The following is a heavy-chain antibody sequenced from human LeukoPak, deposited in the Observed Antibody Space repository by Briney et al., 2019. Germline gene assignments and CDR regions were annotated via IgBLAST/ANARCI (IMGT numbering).Heavy chain of an antibody. CDR1: GCTFSSYW. D-gene: IGHD2-21*01. Sequence: SGGSLRLSCAASGCTFSSYWMSWVRQAPGKGLEWVANIKQDGSEKYYVDSVKGRFTISRDNAKNSLYLQMNSLRAEDTAVYYCARDFSPYCGGDCYFDAFDMWGQGTVVTVSS. CDR2: IKQDGSEK. J-gene: IGHJ3*02. V-gene: IGHV3-7*01. CDR3: ARDFSPYCGGDCYFDAFDM.